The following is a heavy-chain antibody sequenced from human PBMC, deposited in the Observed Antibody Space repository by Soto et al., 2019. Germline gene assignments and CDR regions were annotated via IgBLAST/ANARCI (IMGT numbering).Heavy chain of an antibody. V-gene: IGHV3-30*18. Sequence: GGSLRLSCAASGFTFSSYGMHWVRQAPGKGLEWVAVISYDGSNKYYADSVKGRFTISRDNSKNTLYLQMSSLRAEDTAVYYCAKDGRGYTHRGAWFDPWGQGTLVTVS. CDR2: ISYDGSNK. CDR3: AKDGRGYTHRGAWFDP. D-gene: IGHD3-10*01. CDR1: GFTFSSYG. J-gene: IGHJ5*02.